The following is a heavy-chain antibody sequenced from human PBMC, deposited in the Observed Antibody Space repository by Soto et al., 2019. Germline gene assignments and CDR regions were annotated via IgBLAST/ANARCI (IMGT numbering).Heavy chain of an antibody. Sequence: EVQLLESGGGLVQPGGSLRLSCAASGFTFSSYAMSWVRQAPGKGLEWVSAISGSGGSTYYADSVKGRFTISRDNSKNALYLQMNSLRAEDTAVYYCAKGGGYYGSTRMDVWGKGTTVTVSS. CDR2: ISGSGGST. J-gene: IGHJ6*04. CDR3: AKGGGYYGSTRMDV. CDR1: GFTFSSYA. D-gene: IGHD3-10*01. V-gene: IGHV3-23*01.